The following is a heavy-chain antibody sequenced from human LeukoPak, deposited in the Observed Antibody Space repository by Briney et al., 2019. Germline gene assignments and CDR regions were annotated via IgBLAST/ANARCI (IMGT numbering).Heavy chain of an antibody. J-gene: IGHJ4*02. CDR3: ARHASHDYGDYDYFDY. V-gene: IGHV4-59*08. CDR1: GGSISSYY. CDR2: IYYSGST. D-gene: IGHD4-17*01. Sequence: SETLPLTCTVSGGSISSYYWSWIRQPPGKGLEWIGYIYYSGSTNYNPSLKSRVTISVDTSKNQFSLKLSSVTAADTAVYYCARHASHDYGDYDYFDYWGQGTLVTVSS.